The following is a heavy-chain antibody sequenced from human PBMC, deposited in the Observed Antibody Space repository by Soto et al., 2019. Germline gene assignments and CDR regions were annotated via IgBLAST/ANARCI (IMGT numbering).Heavy chain of an antibody. CDR1: GYSFASYW. J-gene: IGHJ4*02. D-gene: IGHD4-17*01. CDR3: ARPYGVHPLYFLDY. Sequence: GESLKISCTGSGYSFASYWIGWVRQMPGKGLEWMGIIYPGDSDTRYSPSFQGQVTISADKSINTAYLQWSSLKASDTAIYYCARPYGVHPLYFLDYWGQGTLVTVSS. V-gene: IGHV5-51*01. CDR2: IYPGDSDT.